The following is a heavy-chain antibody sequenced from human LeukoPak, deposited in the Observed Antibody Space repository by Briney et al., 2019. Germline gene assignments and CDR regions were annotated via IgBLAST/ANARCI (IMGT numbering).Heavy chain of an antibody. Sequence: SVKVSCKASGGTFSTLDISWVRQAPGHGLEWMGGIIPLFGPATYAQKFQDRVTIIADESTTTAYMELSSLRSEDTAVYYCARLGSGYDPGDFWGQGTLVTVST. V-gene: IGHV1-69*01. CDR1: GGTFSTLD. J-gene: IGHJ4*02. CDR2: IIPLFGPA. D-gene: IGHD5-12*01. CDR3: ARLGSGYDPGDF.